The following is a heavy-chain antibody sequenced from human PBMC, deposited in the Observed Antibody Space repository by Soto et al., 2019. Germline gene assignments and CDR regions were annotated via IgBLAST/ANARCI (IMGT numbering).Heavy chain of an antibody. V-gene: IGHV1-18*01. CDR2: ISVVNGHT. Sequence: QVQLVQSGGEIKKPGASVKVSCKTSGYAFSHHGLSWVRQAPGQGLEWMGWISVVNGHTYYSQKFQDRVTMTTDSSTDTAYLELRSLRLDDTAVYYCGTRHWNSDYGSGIDSWGQGTLVTVSS. CDR3: GTRHWNSDYGSGIDS. CDR1: GYAFSHHG. J-gene: IGHJ4*02. D-gene: IGHD3-10*01.